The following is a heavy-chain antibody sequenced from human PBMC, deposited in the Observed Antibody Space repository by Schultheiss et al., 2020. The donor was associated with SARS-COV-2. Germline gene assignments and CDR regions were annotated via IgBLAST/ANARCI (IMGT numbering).Heavy chain of an antibody. CDR3: ARSPYQLPPGKYYYYYYMDV. Sequence: SETLSLTCAVSGGSISSSNWWSWVRQPPGKGLEWIGEIYHSGSTNYNPSLKSRVTISVDKSKNQFSLKLSSVTAADTAVYYCARSPYQLPPGKYYYYYYMDVWGKGTTVTVSS. D-gene: IGHD2-2*01. CDR1: GGSISSSNW. J-gene: IGHJ6*03. CDR2: IYHSGST. V-gene: IGHV4-4*02.